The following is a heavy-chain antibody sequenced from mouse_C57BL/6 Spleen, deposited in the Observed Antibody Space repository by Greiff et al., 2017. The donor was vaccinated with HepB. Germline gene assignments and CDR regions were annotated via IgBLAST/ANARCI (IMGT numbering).Heavy chain of an antibody. D-gene: IGHD2-3*01. CDR3: ARGGSGYYLGAMDY. CDR2: INPNNGGT. CDR1: GYTFTDYN. J-gene: IGHJ4*01. V-gene: IGHV1-18*01. Sequence: VQLQQSGPELVKPGASVKIPCKASGYTFTDYNMDWVKQSHGKSLEWIGDINPNNGGTIYNQKFKGKATLTVAKSSSTAYMELRSLTSEDTAVYYCARGGSGYYLGAMDYWGQGTSVTVSS.